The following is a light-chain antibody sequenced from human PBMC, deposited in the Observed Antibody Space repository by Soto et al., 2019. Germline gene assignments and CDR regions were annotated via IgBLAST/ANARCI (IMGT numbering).Light chain of an antibody. CDR2: GSS. Sequence: EVVLTQSPGTLSLSPGERATLSCRASQTVSNNYLAWYQQKPGQAPRLLIFGSSYRATGIPDRFSGSGSGTDFTLTISRLEPEDFAVYYCQQYGSSPPYTFGQGTNLEIK. J-gene: IGKJ2*01. V-gene: IGKV3-20*01. CDR3: QQYGSSPPYT. CDR1: QTVSNNY.